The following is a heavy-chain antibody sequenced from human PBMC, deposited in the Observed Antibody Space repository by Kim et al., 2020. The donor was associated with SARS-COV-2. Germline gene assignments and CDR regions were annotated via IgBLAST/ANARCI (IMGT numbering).Heavy chain of an antibody. CDR1: GGSVNNYY. J-gene: IGHJ4*02. V-gene: IGHV4-59*02. Sequence: SETLSLTCTVSGGSVNNYYWSWIRQPPGKGLEWIGYIYYSGITNYNPSLKSRVTISVDTSKNQLSLKVSSLTAADTAVYYCARGDGYNIYWGQGTLVTVSS. CDR3: ARGDGYNIY. D-gene: IGHD5-12*01. CDR2: IYYSGIT.